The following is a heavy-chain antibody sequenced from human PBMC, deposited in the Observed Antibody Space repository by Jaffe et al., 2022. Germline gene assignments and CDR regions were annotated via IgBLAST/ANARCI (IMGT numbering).Heavy chain of an antibody. D-gene: IGHD4-17*01. V-gene: IGHV4-38-2*01. Sequence: QVQLQESGPGLVKPSETLSLTCAVSGYSISSGYYWGWIRQPPGKGLEWIGSIYHSGSTYYNPSLKSRVTISVDTSKNQFSLKLSSVTAADTAVYYCARLTDDYGDYVYFDYWGQGTLVTVSS. CDR2: IYHSGST. CDR1: GYSISSGYY. J-gene: IGHJ4*02. CDR3: ARLTDDYGDYVYFDY.